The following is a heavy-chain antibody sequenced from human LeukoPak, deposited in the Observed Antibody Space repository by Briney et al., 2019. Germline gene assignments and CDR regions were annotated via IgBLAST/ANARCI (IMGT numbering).Heavy chain of an antibody. Sequence: ASVKVSCTVSGYTVRSLPMHWVRQAPGKGLEWMGNFDPKDGETLYAQKFQGRVTMTDDTSTDTAYMELNSLRSDDTAVYYCATATPGYKSNSDACDIWGQGTMVTVSS. CDR1: GYTVRSLP. D-gene: IGHD5-18*01. J-gene: IGHJ3*02. V-gene: IGHV1-24*01. CDR3: ATATPGYKSNSDACDI. CDR2: FDPKDGET.